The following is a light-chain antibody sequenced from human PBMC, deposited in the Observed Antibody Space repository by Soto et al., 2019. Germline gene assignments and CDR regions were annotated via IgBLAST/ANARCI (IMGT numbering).Light chain of an antibody. CDR2: GAS. Sequence: EIVMTQSPSALSVSPGERATLSCRASQSVSRNLAWYQQKPGQAPRLLIYGASTRATGIPARFSGSGSGTEFTLTISSLQSEDFAGYYSQQYTNWPRTFGQGTKVDIK. V-gene: IGKV3-15*01. CDR3: QQYTNWPRT. J-gene: IGKJ1*01. CDR1: QSVSRN.